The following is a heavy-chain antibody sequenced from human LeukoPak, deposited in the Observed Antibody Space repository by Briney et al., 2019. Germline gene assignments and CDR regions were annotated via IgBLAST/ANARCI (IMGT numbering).Heavy chain of an antibody. D-gene: IGHD4-17*01. CDR1: GVSIRSYY. CDR3: ARTGSTVTMLYPFDH. J-gene: IGHJ4*02. CDR2: IYYSGST. V-gene: IGHV4-59*01. Sequence: SETLSLTCAVSGVSIRSYYWSWIRQPPGKGLEWSGYIYYSGSTNYNPTLKSRVSISVDTSKNQFSLKLSSVTAADTAAYYCARTGSTVTMLYPFDHWGQGTLVTVSS.